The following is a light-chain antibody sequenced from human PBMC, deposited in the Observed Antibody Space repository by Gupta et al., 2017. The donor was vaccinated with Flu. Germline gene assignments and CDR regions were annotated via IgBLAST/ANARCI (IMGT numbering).Light chain of an antibody. V-gene: IGLV7-46*01. CDR3: LLAYNDARV. CDR1: TGPVTSGRY. J-gene: IGLJ2*01. CDR2: DTT. Sequence: QAVVTQEPSLTVSPGGTVTLTCGSSTGPVTSGRYVYWVQQKPGQAPKTLIYDTTNKHSWTPARFSASLLGGKAALTLSGAQPEDEADYYCLLAYNDARVFGGGTKLTVL.